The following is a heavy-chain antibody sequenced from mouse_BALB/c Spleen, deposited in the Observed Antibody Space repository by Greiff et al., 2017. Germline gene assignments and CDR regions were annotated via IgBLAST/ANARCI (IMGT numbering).Heavy chain of an antibody. CDR3: ARSYDWYFDV. CDR1: GFTFSSFG. V-gene: IGHV5-17*02. D-gene: IGHD2-14*01. Sequence: EVQLVESGGGLVQPGGSLKLSCAASGFTFSSFGMHWVRQAPEKGLEWVAYISSGSSTIYYADTVKGRFTISRDNPKNTLFLQMTSLRSEDTAMYYCARSYDWYFDVWGAGTTVTVSS. J-gene: IGHJ1*01. CDR2: ISSGSSTI.